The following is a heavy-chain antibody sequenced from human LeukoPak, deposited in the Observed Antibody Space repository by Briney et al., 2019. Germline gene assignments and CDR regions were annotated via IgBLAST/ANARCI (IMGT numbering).Heavy chain of an antibody. CDR1: GGSISSYY. CDR3: AREANIVVVPAAMIKPTNYYYYMDV. J-gene: IGHJ6*03. V-gene: IGHV4-59*12. CDR2: IYYSGST. D-gene: IGHD2-2*01. Sequence: SETLSLTCTVSGGSISSYYWSWIRQPPGKGLEWIGYIYYSGSTNYNPSLKSRVTISVDTSKNQFSLKMSSVTAADTAVYYCAREANIVVVPAAMIKPTNYYYYMDVWGKGTTVTVSS.